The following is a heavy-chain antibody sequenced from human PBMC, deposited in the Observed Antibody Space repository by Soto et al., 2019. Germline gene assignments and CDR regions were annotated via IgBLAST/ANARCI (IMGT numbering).Heavy chain of an antibody. D-gene: IGHD3-10*01. J-gene: IGHJ4*02. V-gene: IGHV4-30-4*01. CDR3: ARARPSITMVRGVIGTTFDY. CDR1: GGSISSGDYY. CDR2: IYYSGST. Sequence: SETLSLTCTVSGGSISSGDYYWSWIRQPPGKGLEWIGYIYYSGSTYYNPSLKSRVTISVDTSKNQFSLKLSSVTAADTAAYYCARARPSITMVRGVIGTTFDYWGQGTLVTVSS.